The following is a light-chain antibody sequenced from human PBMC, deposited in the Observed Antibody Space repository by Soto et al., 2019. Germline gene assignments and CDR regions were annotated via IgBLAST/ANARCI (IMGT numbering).Light chain of an antibody. CDR2: GAS. Sequence: ETVITQSPATLSVSPGQRATLSCRASQSVSSNLAWYQQKPGQAPRLLIYGASTRATGIPARFSGSGSGTDFTLTISSLQSEDFAIYYCQQYNNWSGTFGQGTKVEIK. CDR1: QSVSSN. J-gene: IGKJ1*01. CDR3: QQYNNWSGT. V-gene: IGKV3-15*01.